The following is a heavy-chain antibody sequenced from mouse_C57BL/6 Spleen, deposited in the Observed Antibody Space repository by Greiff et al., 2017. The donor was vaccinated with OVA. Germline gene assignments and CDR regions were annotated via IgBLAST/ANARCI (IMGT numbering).Heavy chain of an antibody. CDR2: IYPGDGDT. CDR3: ARSRAAQATWFAY. D-gene: IGHD3-2*02. Sequence: VQLQQSGAELVKPGASVKISCKASGYAFSSYWMNWVKQRPGKGLEWIGQIYPGDGDTNYNGKFKGKATLTADKSSSTAYMQLSSLTSEDSAVYVCARSRAAQATWFAYWGQGTLVTVSA. V-gene: IGHV1-80*01. CDR1: GYAFSSYW. J-gene: IGHJ3*01.